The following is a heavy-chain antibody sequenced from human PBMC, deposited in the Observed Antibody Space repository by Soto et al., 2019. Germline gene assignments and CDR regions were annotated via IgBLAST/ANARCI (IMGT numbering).Heavy chain of an antibody. CDR1: GFTFSSHG. Sequence: PGGSLRLSCTASGFTFSSHGMHWVRQAPGKGLEWVAGILYDGTNKYYADSVKGRFAISRDNSKNTLYLQMNSLRAEDTAVYRCAERKGQNYDFWSGYYFDNWGQGTLVTVSS. J-gene: IGHJ4*02. CDR3: AERKGQNYDFWSGYYFDN. V-gene: IGHV3-30*18. D-gene: IGHD3-3*01. CDR2: ILYDGTNK.